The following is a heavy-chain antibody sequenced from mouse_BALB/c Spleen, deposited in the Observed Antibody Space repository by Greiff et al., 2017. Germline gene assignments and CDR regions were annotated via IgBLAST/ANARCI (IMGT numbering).Heavy chain of an antibody. CDR3: TRDWDRAMDY. CDR2: INPSNGGT. J-gene: IGHJ4*01. V-gene: IGHV1S81*02. Sequence: VQLVESGAELVKPGASVKLSCKASGYTFTSYYMYWVKQRPGQGLEWIGEINPSNGGTNFNEKFKSKATLTVDKSSSTAYMQLSSLTSEDSAVYYCTRDWDRAMDYWGQGTSVTVSS. CDR1: GYTFTSYY. D-gene: IGHD4-1*01.